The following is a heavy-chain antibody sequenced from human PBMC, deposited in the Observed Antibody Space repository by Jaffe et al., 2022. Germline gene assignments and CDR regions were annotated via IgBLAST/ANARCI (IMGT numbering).Heavy chain of an antibody. D-gene: IGHD3-22*01. CDR2: IYPGDSDT. CDR1: GYSFTSYW. J-gene: IGHJ6*04. CDR3: VRKGVYYYDSSGYYDV. Sequence: EVQLVQSGAEVKKPGESLKISCKGSGYSFTSYWIGWVRQMPGKGLEWMGIIYPGDSDTRYSPSFQGQVTISADKSISTAYLQWSSLKASDTAMYYCVRKGVYYYDSSGYYDVWGKGTTVTVSS. V-gene: IGHV5-51*03.